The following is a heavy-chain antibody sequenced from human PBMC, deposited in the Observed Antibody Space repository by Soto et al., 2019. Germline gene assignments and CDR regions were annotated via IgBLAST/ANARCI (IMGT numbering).Heavy chain of an antibody. CDR3: ARDRVESGYPEYFQH. Sequence: EVQLVESGGGLIQPGGSLRLSCAASGFTVSSNYMSWVRQAPGKGLEWVSVIYSGGSTYYADSVKRRFTLSRDNSKNTLYIQMNSPRAEDTAVYYCARDRVESGYPEYFQHWGQCTLVTVSS. V-gene: IGHV3-53*01. CDR1: GFTVSSNY. D-gene: IGHD3-22*01. J-gene: IGHJ1*01. CDR2: IYSGGST.